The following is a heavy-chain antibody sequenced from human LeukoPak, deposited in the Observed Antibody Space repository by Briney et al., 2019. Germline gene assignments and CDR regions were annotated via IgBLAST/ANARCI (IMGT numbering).Heavy chain of an antibody. V-gene: IGHV4-39*07. CDR3: ARGITGTTFFDY. D-gene: IGHD1-7*01. CDR2: INHSGST. Sequence: SETLSLTCTVSGGSISSSSYYWGWIRQPPGKGLEWIGEINHSGSTNYNPSLKSRVTISVDTSKNQFSLKLSSVTAADTAVYYCARGITGTTFFDYWGQGTLVTVSS. J-gene: IGHJ4*02. CDR1: GGSISSSSYY.